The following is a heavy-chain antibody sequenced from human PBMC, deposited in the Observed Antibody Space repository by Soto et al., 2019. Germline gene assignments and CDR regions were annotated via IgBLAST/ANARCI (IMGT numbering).Heavy chain of an antibody. D-gene: IGHD3-16*01. CDR3: ARKALTFGGVDNWFDP. J-gene: IGHJ5*02. Sequence: GGSLRLSCAASGFTFSSYSMNWVRQAPGKGLEWVSSISSSSSYIYYADSVKGRFTISRDNAKNSLYLQMNSLRAEDTAVYYCARKALTFGGVDNWFDPWGQGTLVTVSS. V-gene: IGHV3-21*01. CDR2: ISSSSSYI. CDR1: GFTFSSYS.